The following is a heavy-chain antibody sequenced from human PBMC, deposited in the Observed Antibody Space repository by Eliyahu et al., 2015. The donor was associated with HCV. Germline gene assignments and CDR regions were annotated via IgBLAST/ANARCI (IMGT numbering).Heavy chain of an antibody. V-gene: IGHV3-23*01. J-gene: IGHJ6*02. D-gene: IGHD5-24*01. CDR1: GFTFSSYA. Sequence: EVQLLESGGGLVQPGGSLRLSCAASGFTFSSYAMSWVRQAPGKGLEWVSAISGSGGSTYYADSVKGRFTISRDNSKNTLYLQMNSLRAEDTAVYYCAKDERDGYKKWGYYYYGMDVWGQGTTVTVSS. CDR3: AKDERDGYKKWGYYYYGMDV. CDR2: ISGSGGST.